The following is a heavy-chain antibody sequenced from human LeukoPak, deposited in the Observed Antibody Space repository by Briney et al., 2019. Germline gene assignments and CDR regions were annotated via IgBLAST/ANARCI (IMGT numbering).Heavy chain of an antibody. Sequence: GGSLRLSCAASGFTFGDYAMSWVRQAPGKGLEWVGFIRSKAYGGTTEYAASVKGRFTISRDDSKSIAYLQMNSLKPEDTAVYYCTRRGYSYGPPYYSYGMDAWGQETTVTVSS. D-gene: IGHD5-18*01. J-gene: IGHJ6*02. CDR1: GFTFGDYA. V-gene: IGHV3-49*04. CDR3: TRRGYSYGPPYYSYGMDA. CDR2: IRSKAYGGTT.